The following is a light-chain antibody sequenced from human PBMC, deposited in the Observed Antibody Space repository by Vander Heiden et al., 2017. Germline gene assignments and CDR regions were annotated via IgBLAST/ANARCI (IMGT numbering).Light chain of an antibody. J-gene: IGKJ4*01. V-gene: IGKV2-28*01. Sequence: VMTPSPLSLPVTPGEAASISCRSSQSLLHSNGFNYLDWYLQKPGQSPQLLISLGSNRASGVPDRFSGSGSGTDFTLKISRVEAEDVGVYYGREALQIPLTFGGGTKVEIK. CDR3: REALQIPLT. CDR2: LGS. CDR1: QSLLHSNGFNY.